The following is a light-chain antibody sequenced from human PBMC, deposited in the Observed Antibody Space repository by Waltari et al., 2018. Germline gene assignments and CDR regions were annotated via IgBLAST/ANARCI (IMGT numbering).Light chain of an antibody. CDR1: NSNIGAGFD. Sequence: QSVLTQPPSVSGAPGQRVPISCTGSNSNIGAGFDVHWYKQIPGTAPKVLIYGNTNRPSGVPDRFSGSKSGTSASLAITGLQAEDEADYYCQSYDSSLTAWVFGGGTRLTVL. V-gene: IGLV1-40*01. J-gene: IGLJ3*02. CDR2: GNT. CDR3: QSYDSSLTAWV.